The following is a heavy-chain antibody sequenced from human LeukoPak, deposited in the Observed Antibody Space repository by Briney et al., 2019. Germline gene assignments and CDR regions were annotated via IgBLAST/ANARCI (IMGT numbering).Heavy chain of an antibody. Sequence: SETLSLTCTVSGGSISSSSYYWGWIRQAPGKGLEWIGSIYYSGITHYNASLKSRVTISVDMSTNQFSLRLSSVTAADTAVYYCARDGWESGDYWGQGTLVTVSS. CDR1: GGSISSSSYY. V-gene: IGHV4-39*07. CDR2: IYYSGIT. CDR3: ARDGWESGDY. D-gene: IGHD1-26*01. J-gene: IGHJ4*02.